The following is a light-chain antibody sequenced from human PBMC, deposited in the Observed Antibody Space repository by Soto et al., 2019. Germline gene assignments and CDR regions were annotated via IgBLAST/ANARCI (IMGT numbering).Light chain of an antibody. J-gene: IGLJ1*01. CDR3: CSYAGSSTYV. Sequence: QSVLTQPASVSGSPGQSITISCTGTSSDVGSYNLVSWYQQHPGKAPKLMIYEGSKWPSGVSNRFSGSKSGNTASLTISGLQAEDEAAYYCCSYAGSSTYVFGTGTKLTVL. CDR2: EGS. CDR1: SSDVGSYNL. V-gene: IGLV2-23*01.